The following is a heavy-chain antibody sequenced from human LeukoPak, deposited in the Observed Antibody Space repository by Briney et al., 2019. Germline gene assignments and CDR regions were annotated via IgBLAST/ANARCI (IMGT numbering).Heavy chain of an antibody. J-gene: IGHJ4*02. CDR1: GYTFTTYG. CDR2: TSAYNDKT. D-gene: IGHD1-1*01. CDR3: ARGTYFDY. Sequence: ASVKVSCKASGYTFTTYGISWVRQAPGQGLEWMGWTSAYNDKTKYAQKLEGRVTMTTDTSTSTAYMEMRSLRSDDTAVYYCARGTYFDYWGQGTLVTVSS. V-gene: IGHV1-18*01.